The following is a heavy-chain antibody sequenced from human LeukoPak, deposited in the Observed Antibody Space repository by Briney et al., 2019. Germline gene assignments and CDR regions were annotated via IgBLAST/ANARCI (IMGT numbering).Heavy chain of an antibody. CDR1: GYTFTSYA. D-gene: IGHD3-16*01. CDR2: INAGNGNT. V-gene: IGHV1-3*01. J-gene: IGHJ3*02. Sequence: ASVKVSCKASGYTFTSYAMHWVRQAPGQRLEWMGWINAGNGNTKYSQKFQGRVTITRDTSASTAYMELSSLRSEDTAVYYCARDANYHDSDAYYDALDIGGQGTLVTVSS. CDR3: ARDANYHDSDAYYDALDI.